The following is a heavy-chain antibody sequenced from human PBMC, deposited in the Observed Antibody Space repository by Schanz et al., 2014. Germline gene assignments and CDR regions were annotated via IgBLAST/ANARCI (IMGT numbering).Heavy chain of an antibody. Sequence: EVPLVESGGGLVKPGGSLRLSCAASGFTFSTYYMNWVRQAPGKGLEWVSSISSSSSYISYADSVKGRFTISRDNAKNSLYLQMNSLRAEDTAVYYCAYYDALTGFDYWGQGTQVTVSS. D-gene: IGHD3-9*01. J-gene: IGHJ4*02. CDR3: AYYDALTGFDY. V-gene: IGHV3-21*02. CDR1: GFTFSTYY. CDR2: ISSSSSYI.